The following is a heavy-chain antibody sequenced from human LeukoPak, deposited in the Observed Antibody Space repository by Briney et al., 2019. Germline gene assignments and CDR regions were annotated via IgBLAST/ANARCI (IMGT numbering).Heavy chain of an antibody. Sequence: PSETLSLTCAVYGGSFSGYYWSWIRQPPGKGLEWIGEINHSGSNNYNPSLKSRVTISVDTSKNQFSLKLSSVTAADTAVYYCARDPKYYYYMDVWGKGTTVTVSS. CDR2: INHSGSN. CDR1: GGSFSGYY. V-gene: IGHV4-34*01. J-gene: IGHJ6*03. CDR3: ARDPKYYYYMDV.